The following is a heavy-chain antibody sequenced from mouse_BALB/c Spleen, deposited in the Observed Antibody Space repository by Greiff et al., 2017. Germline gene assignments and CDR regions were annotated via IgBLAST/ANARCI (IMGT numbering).Heavy chain of an antibody. CDR2: IDPANGNT. J-gene: IGHJ4*01. V-gene: IGHV14-3*02. CDR3: ARDYALGAMDY. CDR1: GFNIKDTY. D-gene: IGHD2-4*01. Sequence: EVQLQQSGAELVKPGASVKLSCTASGFNIKDTYMHWVKQRPEQGLEWIGRIDPANGNTKYDPKFQGKATITADTSSNTAYLQLSSLTSEDTAVYYCARDYALGAMDYWGQGTSVTVSS.